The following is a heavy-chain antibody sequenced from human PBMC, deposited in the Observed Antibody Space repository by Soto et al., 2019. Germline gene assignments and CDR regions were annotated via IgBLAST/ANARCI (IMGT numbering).Heavy chain of an antibody. Sequence: NPGGSLRLSCAASGFTFSSYSMNWVRQAPGKGLEWVSSISSSSSYIYYADSVKGRFTISRDNAKNSLYLQMNSLRAEDTAVYYCARDLVELSDAFDIWGQGTMVTVSS. CDR2: ISSSSSYI. V-gene: IGHV3-21*01. CDR1: GFTFSSYS. D-gene: IGHD1-7*01. J-gene: IGHJ3*02. CDR3: ARDLVELSDAFDI.